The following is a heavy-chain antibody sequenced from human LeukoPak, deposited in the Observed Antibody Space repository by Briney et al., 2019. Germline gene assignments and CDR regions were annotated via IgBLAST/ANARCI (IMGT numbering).Heavy chain of an antibody. J-gene: IGHJ1*01. Sequence: ASVKVSCKVSGYTLTELSMHWVRQAPGKGLEWMGGFDPEDGETIYAQKFQGRVTMTEDTSTDTAYMELSSLRPEDTAVYYCATDQRGYSSSSEYFQHWGQGTLVTVSS. CDR3: ATDQRGYSSSSEYFQH. CDR2: FDPEDGET. CDR1: GYTLTELS. V-gene: IGHV1-24*01. D-gene: IGHD6-6*01.